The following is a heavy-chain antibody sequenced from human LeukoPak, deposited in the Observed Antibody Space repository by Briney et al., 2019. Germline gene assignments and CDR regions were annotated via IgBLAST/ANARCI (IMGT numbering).Heavy chain of an antibody. V-gene: IGHV1-3*01. CDR3: AREDTAFDC. J-gene: IGHJ4*02. D-gene: IGHD5-18*01. Sequence: GASVKVSCKASGYSFTSYAMHWVRQAPGQRLEWMGWINAGNGNTEYSQKFQGRVTITRDASASTAYMELSSLRSGDTAVYYRAREDTAFDCWGQGTLVTVSS. CDR1: GYSFTSYA. CDR2: INAGNGNT.